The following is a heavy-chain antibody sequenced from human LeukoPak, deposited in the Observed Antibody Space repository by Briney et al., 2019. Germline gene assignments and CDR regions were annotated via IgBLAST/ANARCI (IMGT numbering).Heavy chain of an antibody. CDR1: GGSISSGGYY. D-gene: IGHD5-18*01. V-gene: IGHV4-31*03. J-gene: IGHJ6*02. Sequence: ASETLSLTCTVSGGSISSGGYYWSWIRQHPGKGLEWIGYIYYSGSTYYNPSLKSRVTISVDTSKNQFSLKLSSVTAADTAVYYCARGKRGYSYDTKYYYYGMDVWGQGTTVTVSS. CDR2: IYYSGST. CDR3: ARGKRGYSYDTKYYYYGMDV.